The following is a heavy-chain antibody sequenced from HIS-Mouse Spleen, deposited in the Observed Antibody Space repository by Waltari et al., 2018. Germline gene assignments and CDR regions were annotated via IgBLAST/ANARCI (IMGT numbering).Heavy chain of an antibody. V-gene: IGHV5-51*01. D-gene: IGHD3-9*01. CDR2: IYPGDSDT. Sequence: EVQLVQSGAEVKKPGESLKISCTGSGYSFTTYWIGWVLKMPGKGLEWMGIIYPGDSDTRYSPSFQGQVTISADKSISTAYLQWSSLKASDTAMYYCARHLYDILTGYDYWGQGTLVTVSS. CDR3: ARHLYDILTGYDY. CDR1: GYSFTTYW. J-gene: IGHJ4*02.